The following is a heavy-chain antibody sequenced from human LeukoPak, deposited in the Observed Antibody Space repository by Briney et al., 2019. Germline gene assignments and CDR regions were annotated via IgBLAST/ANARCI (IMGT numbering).Heavy chain of an antibody. CDR1: GFTFRNYW. V-gene: IGHV3-74*01. J-gene: IGHJ2*01. CDR2: IKSDGTST. Sequence: GGSLRLSCAASGFTFRNYWMHWVRQAPGRGLVWVARIKSDGTSTTYADPVKGRFTISGDNAKNTLYVQMNSLRAEDTAVYYCAREDYNDSGWYFDLWGRGTLVTVSS. D-gene: IGHD4-17*01. CDR3: AREDYNDSGWYFDL.